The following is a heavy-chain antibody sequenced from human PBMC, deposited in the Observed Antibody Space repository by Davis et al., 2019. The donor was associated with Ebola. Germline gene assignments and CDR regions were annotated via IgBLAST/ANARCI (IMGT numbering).Heavy chain of an antibody. CDR1: GYTFTSYY. J-gene: IGHJ3*02. V-gene: IGHV1-46*01. Sequence: AASVKVSCKASGYTFTSYYMHWVRKAPGQGLEWMGLINPSGGSTSYAQKFQGRVTMTRDTSTSTVYMELSSLRSEDTAVYYCARDRCSSTSCYDDAFDIWGQGTMVTVSS. CDR3: ARDRCSSTSCYDDAFDI. D-gene: IGHD2-2*01. CDR2: INPSGGST.